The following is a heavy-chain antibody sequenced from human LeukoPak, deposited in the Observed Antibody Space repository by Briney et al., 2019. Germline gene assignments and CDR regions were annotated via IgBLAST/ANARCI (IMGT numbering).Heavy chain of an antibody. J-gene: IGHJ4*02. V-gene: IGHV4-34*01. CDR2: INHSGST. CDR3: ARGLTFHDY. D-gene: IGHD2-21*01. CDR1: GGSFSGYY. Sequence: SETLSLTCAVYGGSFSGYYWSWIRQPPGKGLEWIGEINHSGSTNYNPSLKSRVTISADTSKNQFSLKLSSVTAADTAVYYCARGLTFHDYWGQGTLVTVSS.